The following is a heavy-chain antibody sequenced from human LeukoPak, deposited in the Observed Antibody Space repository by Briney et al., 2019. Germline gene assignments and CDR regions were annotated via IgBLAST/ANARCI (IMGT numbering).Heavy chain of an antibody. Sequence: GSLRLSCAASGFTFNRYVMSWVRQAPGKGLEWVSSIYGSGGSAYSADSVKGRFTISRDNSKSTLHLQMNSLRAEDTAIYYCARYCTSTSCAFEYWGQGTLVTVSS. D-gene: IGHD2-2*01. CDR1: GFTFNRYV. CDR2: IYGSGGSA. V-gene: IGHV3-23*01. J-gene: IGHJ4*02. CDR3: ARYCTSTSCAFEY.